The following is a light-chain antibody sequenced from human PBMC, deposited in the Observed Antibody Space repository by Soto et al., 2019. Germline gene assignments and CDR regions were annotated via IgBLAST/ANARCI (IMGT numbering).Light chain of an antibody. CDR3: QAWDSSAHVV. Sequence: SYELTQPPSVSVSLGQPATITCSGDNLGSKYVCWYQQKPGQSPALVIYQDNKRPSGIPERLSGSNSGNTATLTISGTQAMDEADYYCQAWDSSAHVVFGGGTKLTVL. J-gene: IGLJ2*01. V-gene: IGLV3-1*01. CDR2: QDN. CDR1: NLGSKY.